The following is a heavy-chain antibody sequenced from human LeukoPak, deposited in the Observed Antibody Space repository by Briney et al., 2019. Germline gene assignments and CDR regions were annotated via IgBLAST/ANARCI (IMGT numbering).Heavy chain of an antibody. CDR2: MNPNSGNT. J-gene: IGHJ6*03. CDR3: ARGRLSCSSTSCTYYYYYYMDV. CDR1: GYTFTSYD. D-gene: IGHD2-2*01. Sequence: GASVKVSCKASGYTFTSYDINWVRQATGQGLEWMGWMNPNSGNTGYAQKFQGRVTMTRNTSISTAYMELSSLRSEDTAVYYCARGRLSCSSTSCTYYYYYYMDVWGKGTTVTISS. V-gene: IGHV1-8*02.